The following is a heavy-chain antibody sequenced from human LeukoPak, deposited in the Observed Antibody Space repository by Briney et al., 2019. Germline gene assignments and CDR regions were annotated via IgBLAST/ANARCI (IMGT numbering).Heavy chain of an antibody. CDR1: GFTFSSSG. D-gene: IGHD1-26*01. Sequence: GGSLRLSCAASGFTFSSSGMHWVRQAPGKGLGWLALIGYDGSNKLYADSVKGRFTISRDNPKNTVYLQMNSLRPEDTAMYYCAKDRGSYLNWFDPWGQGTLVTVSS. J-gene: IGHJ5*02. CDR3: AKDRGSYLNWFDP. V-gene: IGHV3-30*02. CDR2: IGYDGSNK.